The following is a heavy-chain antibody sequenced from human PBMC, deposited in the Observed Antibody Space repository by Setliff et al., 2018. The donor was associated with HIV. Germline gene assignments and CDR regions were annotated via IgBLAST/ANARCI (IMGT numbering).Heavy chain of an antibody. V-gene: IGHV4-38-2*01. J-gene: IGHJ4*02. CDR3: ARKPSIRGRPFDS. Sequence: SETLSLTCAVSAYSISSGYYWGWIRQPPGKGLEWIGSIYHSGSIYYNPSLKSRVTISVDTSKNQFSLKLSSVTAADTAVYYCARKPSIRGRPFDSWGQGTVVTVSS. D-gene: IGHD3-10*01. CDR1: AYSISSGYY. CDR2: IYHSGSI.